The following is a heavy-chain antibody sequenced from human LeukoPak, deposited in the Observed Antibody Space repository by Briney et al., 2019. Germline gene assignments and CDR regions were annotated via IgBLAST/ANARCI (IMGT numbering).Heavy chain of an antibody. D-gene: IGHD3-3*01. J-gene: IGHJ4*02. CDR3: ARAATIFGVVRLDY. CDR1: GGSFSGYY. CDR2: INHSGST. Sequence: SETLTLTCAVYGGSFSGYYWSWIRQPPGKGLEWIGEINHSGSTNYNPSLKSRVTISVDTSKNQFSLKLSSVTAADTAVYYCARAATIFGVVRLDYWGQGTLVTVSS. V-gene: IGHV4-34*01.